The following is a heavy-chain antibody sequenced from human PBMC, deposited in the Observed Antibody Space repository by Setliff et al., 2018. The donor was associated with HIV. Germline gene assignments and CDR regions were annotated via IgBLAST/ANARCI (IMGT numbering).Heavy chain of an antibody. CDR2: IWYDGSHK. CDR1: GFTFSSYA. J-gene: IGHJ5*02. V-gene: IGHV3-33*02. D-gene: IGHD3-10*01. Sequence: SLRLSCAASGFTFSSYAMHWVRQSPAKGLEWVAVIWYDGSHKYYADSVRGRFTIYKDNSTTTAFMELSSLRSDDTALYFCARGWGLWFGQLSILPLDPWGQGTLVTVSS. CDR3: ARGWGLWFGQLSILPLDP.